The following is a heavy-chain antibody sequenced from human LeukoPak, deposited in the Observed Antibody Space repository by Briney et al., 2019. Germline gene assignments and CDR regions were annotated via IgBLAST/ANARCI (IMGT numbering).Heavy chain of an antibody. Sequence: SVKVSCKASGGTFSSYAISWVRQAPGQGLKWMGRIIPIFGTANYAQKFQGRVTITTDESTSTAYMELSSLRSEDTAVYYCARDGITIFGVVKDPFDYWGQGTLVTVSS. V-gene: IGHV1-69*05. D-gene: IGHD3-3*01. J-gene: IGHJ4*02. CDR1: GGTFSSYA. CDR2: IIPIFGTA. CDR3: ARDGITIFGVVKDPFDY.